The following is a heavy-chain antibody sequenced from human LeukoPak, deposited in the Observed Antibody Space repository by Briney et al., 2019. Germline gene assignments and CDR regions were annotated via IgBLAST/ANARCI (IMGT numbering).Heavy chain of an antibody. J-gene: IGHJ4*02. CDR2: ISYDGSNK. CDR1: GFTFSTYG. Sequence: PGGSLRLSCAASGFTFSTYGMHWVRQAPGKGLEWVAVISYDGSNKYYADSVKGRFTISRDNSKNTLYVQMNSLRAEDTAVYYCAKDSGIAVAGTATFDYWGQGTLVTVSS. D-gene: IGHD6-19*01. V-gene: IGHV3-30*18. CDR3: AKDSGIAVAGTATFDY.